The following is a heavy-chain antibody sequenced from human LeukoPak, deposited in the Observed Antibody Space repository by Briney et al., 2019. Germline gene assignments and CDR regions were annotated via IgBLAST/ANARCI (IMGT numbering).Heavy chain of an antibody. D-gene: IGHD4-11*01. CDR2: ISSGGGST. V-gene: IGHV3-23*01. Sequence: GGSLRLSCAVSGFTFSSYAMSWVRQAPGKGLEWVSSISSGGGSTYYADSVKGRFTISRDNSKNTLYLQMNSLRAEDAAVYYCVKDRTGNYVAWFDPWGQGTLVTVSS. CDR1: GFTFSSYA. J-gene: IGHJ5*02. CDR3: VKDRTGNYVAWFDP.